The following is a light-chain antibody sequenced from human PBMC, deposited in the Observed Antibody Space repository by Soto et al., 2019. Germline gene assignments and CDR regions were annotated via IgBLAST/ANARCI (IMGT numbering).Light chain of an antibody. CDR3: QVYDTSPRWT. CDR2: GAS. V-gene: IGKV3-20*01. J-gene: IGKJ1*01. CDR1: QSISARY. Sequence: EVVLTQSPGTLSLSPGEIATLSCRASQSISARYLAWYQQKPGQAPRLFIYGASNRAPGIPDRFSGSGSGTDFTLTITRREPEDFAVYYCQVYDTSPRWTVGQGTKVEIK.